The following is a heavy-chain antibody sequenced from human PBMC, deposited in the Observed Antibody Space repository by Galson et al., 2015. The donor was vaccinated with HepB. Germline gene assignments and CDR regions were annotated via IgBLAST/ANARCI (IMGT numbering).Heavy chain of an antibody. D-gene: IGHD3-10*01. CDR3: ASFLGDSQGGVRGPMGGYFDY. CDR1: GFTFSSYA. V-gene: IGHV3-30*04. J-gene: IGHJ4*02. Sequence: SLRLSCAASGFTFSSYAMHWVRQAPGKGLEWVAVISYDGSNKYYADSVKGRFTISRDNSKNTLYLQMNSLRAEDTAVYYCASFLGDSQGGVRGPMGGYFDYWGQGTLVTVSS. CDR2: ISYDGSNK.